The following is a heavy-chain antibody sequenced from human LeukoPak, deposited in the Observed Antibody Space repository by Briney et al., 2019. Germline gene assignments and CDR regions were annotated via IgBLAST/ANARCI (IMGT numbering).Heavy chain of an antibody. Sequence: ASVKVSCKASGYGFTGYFIYWVRQAPGQGLGWMGWINPNGGGTSCAQKFQGRVTMTRDTSISTAYMELSRLGSDDTAVYYCARRYSPTGPFDYWGQGTLVTVSS. CDR2: INPNGGGT. J-gene: IGHJ4*02. CDR3: ARRYSPTGPFDY. D-gene: IGHD1-14*01. CDR1: GYGFTGYF. V-gene: IGHV1-2*02.